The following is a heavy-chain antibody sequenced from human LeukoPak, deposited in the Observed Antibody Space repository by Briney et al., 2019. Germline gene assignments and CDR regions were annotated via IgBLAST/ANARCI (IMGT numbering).Heavy chain of an antibody. J-gene: IGHJ4*02. CDR2: FDGSDTTK. D-gene: IGHD3-16*02. Sequence: GGSLRLSCAASGFDFGAYEMNWVRQAPGTGLEWVAYFDGSDTTKYYADSVRGRFTISRDKAKKSLYLQMNSLRAHDTALDYFTTLGYRLVSCGEGTLVTVSS. V-gene: IGHV3-48*03. CDR3: TTLGYRLVS. CDR1: GFDFGAYE.